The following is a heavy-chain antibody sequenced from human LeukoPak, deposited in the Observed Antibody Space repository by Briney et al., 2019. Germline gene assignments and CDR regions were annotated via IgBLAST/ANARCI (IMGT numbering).Heavy chain of an antibody. CDR2: IYPGDSET. Sequence: GESLKISCKISGSIFTTYWIGWVRQLPGKGLEWMGIIYPGDSETRYSPSFQGQVTFSVDKSISAAYLQWSSLNVSDTAIYYCARTQLVGAPDYWGQGTLVTVSS. CDR3: ARTQLVGAPDY. D-gene: IGHD1-26*01. V-gene: IGHV5-51*01. J-gene: IGHJ4*02. CDR1: GSIFTTYW.